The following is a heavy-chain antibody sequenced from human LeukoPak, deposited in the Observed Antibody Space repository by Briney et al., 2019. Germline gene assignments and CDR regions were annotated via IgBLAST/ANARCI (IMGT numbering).Heavy chain of an antibody. J-gene: IGHJ3*02. CDR2: ISWNSGSV. CDR3: AKDIGDGYNNDAFDI. D-gene: IGHD5-24*01. V-gene: IGHV3-9*01. CDR1: GFTFDDYA. Sequence: GRSLRLSCAASGFTFDDYAMHWVRQAPWKGLEGVSGISWNSGSVGYADSVKGRFTISRDNAKNSLYLQMNSLRAEDTALYYCAKDIGDGYNNDAFDIWGQGTMVTVSS.